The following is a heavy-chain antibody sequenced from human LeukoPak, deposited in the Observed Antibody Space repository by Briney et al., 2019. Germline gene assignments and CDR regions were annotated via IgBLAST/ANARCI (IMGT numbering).Heavy chain of an antibody. V-gene: IGHV4-61*02. CDR3: ARAETVVWFDP. CDR1: GGSISSGSYY. J-gene: IGHJ5*02. D-gene: IGHD4-11*01. CDR2: IYTSGIT. Sequence: SQTLSLTCTVSGGSISSGSYYWSWIRQPAGKGLEWIGRIYTSGITKYNPSLNSRVTISVDRSKNQFSLTLSSVTAADTAVYYCARAETVVWFDPWGQGTLVTVSS.